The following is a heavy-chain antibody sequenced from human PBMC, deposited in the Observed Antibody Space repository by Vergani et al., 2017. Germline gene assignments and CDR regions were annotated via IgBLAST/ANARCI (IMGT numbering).Heavy chain of an antibody. CDR1: GFTFDDYA. CDR2: ISWNSGSI. Sequence: EVQLVESGGGLVQPGRSLRLSCAASGFTFDDYAMHWVRQAPGKGLEWVSGISWNSGSIGYADSVKGRFTISRDNAKNSLYLQMNSLRAEDTALYDCAKDSHCSSTSCYGGIDYWGQGTLVTVSS. CDR3: AKDSHCSSTSCYGGIDY. V-gene: IGHV3-9*01. J-gene: IGHJ4*02. D-gene: IGHD2-2*01.